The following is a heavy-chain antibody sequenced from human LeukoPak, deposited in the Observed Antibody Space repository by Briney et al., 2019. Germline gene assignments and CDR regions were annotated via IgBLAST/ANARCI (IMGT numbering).Heavy chain of an antibody. J-gene: IGHJ6*03. CDR1: GYIFTGYY. Sequence: GASVKVSCKASGYIFTGYYMHWVRQAPGQGLEWMGWINPNSGGTNYAQKFQGRVTMTRDTSISTAYMELSRLRSDDTAVYYCARSLNWNDVDYYYMDVWGKGTTVTISS. CDR3: ARSLNWNDVDYYYMDV. CDR2: INPNSGGT. D-gene: IGHD1-1*01. V-gene: IGHV1-2*02.